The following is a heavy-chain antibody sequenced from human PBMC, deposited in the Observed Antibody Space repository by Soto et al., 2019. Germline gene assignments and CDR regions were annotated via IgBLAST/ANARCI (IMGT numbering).Heavy chain of an antibody. V-gene: IGHV3-15*01. Sequence: EVQLVESGGGLLKPGDSLRLSCATSGFTFSDTYLSWVRQAPGKGLEWVGRIKRQADGGTTDYAAPVKDRFTISRDDSKNTLYRQMNSLKTEDTAIYYCTTGLSNGYYNFDYWGQGTLVTVSS. CDR3: TTGLSNGYYNFDY. J-gene: IGHJ4*02. CDR1: GFTFSDTY. CDR2: IKRQADGGTT. D-gene: IGHD3-22*01.